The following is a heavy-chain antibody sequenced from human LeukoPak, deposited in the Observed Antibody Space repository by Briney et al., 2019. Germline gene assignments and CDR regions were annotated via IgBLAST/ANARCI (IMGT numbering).Heavy chain of an antibody. CDR3: ASRPITIFGVGN. CDR2: IYYSGST. CDR1: GGSISSYY. V-gene: IGHV4-59*01. Sequence: SETLSLTCTVSGGSISSYYWSWIRQPPGKGLEWIGYIYYSGSTNYNPSLKSRVTISVDTSKNQFSLKLSSVTAADTAVYYCASRPITIFGVGNWGQGTLVTVSS. J-gene: IGHJ4*02. D-gene: IGHD3-3*01.